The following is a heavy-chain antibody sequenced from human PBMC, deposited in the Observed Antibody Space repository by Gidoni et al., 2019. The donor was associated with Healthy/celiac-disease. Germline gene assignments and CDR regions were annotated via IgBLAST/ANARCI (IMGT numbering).Heavy chain of an antibody. Sequence: EVQLVESGGGLVQPGRSLRLSCAASGFTVGDYAMHWVRQAPGKGLELVSGISWNSGSIGYADSVKGRFTISRDNAKISLYLQMNSLRAEDTALYYCAKVEYCSSTSCYAGAFDIWGQGTMVTVSS. J-gene: IGHJ3*02. CDR3: AKVEYCSSTSCYAGAFDI. D-gene: IGHD2-2*01. CDR1: GFTVGDYA. CDR2: ISWNSGSI. V-gene: IGHV3-9*01.